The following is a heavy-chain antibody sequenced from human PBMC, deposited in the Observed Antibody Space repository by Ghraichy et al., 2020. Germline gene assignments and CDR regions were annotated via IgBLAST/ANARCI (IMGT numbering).Heavy chain of an antibody. D-gene: IGHD4-23*01. CDR2: INSDGSST. CDR1: GFTFSSYW. Sequence: GESLNISCAASGFTFSSYWMHWVRQAPGKGLVWVSRINSDGSSTSYADSVKGRFTISRDNAKNTLYLQMNSLRAEDTAVYYCASLGGTTVVPYWGQGTLVTVSS. CDR3: ASLGGTTVVPY. J-gene: IGHJ4*02. V-gene: IGHV3-74*01.